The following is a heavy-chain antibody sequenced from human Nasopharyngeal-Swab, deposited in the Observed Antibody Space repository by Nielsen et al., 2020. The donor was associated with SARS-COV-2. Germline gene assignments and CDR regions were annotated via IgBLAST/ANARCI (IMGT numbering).Heavy chain of an antibody. J-gene: IGHJ4*02. D-gene: IGHD3-10*01. Sequence: ASVKVSCKASGYTFSSYGITWVRQAPGQGLEWMGWISAYNGNTNYAQKLQGRVTMTTDTSTSTAYMELRNLKSDDTAVYYCARDIYSSVSAPIVPHYWGQGTLVTVSS. V-gene: IGHV1-18*04. CDR2: ISAYNGNT. CDR3: ARDIYSSVSAPIVPHY. CDR1: GYTFSSYG.